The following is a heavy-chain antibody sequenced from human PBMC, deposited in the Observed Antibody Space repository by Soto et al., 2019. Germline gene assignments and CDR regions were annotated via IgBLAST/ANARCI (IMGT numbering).Heavy chain of an antibody. J-gene: IGHJ6*03. Sequence: EVQLVESGGDLVQPGGSLRLSCAASGFTFSTYWMHWVRQAPGKELVWVSRINSDGGTTTYADSVKGRFTVSRDNAKNTLYLQVNSLRAEDTAVYYCARGHSGSSLYYYYFMDVWGKGTTVTVSS. CDR3: ARGHSGSSLYYYYFMDV. V-gene: IGHV3-74*01. CDR2: INSDGGTT. D-gene: IGHD6-6*01. CDR1: GFTFSTYW.